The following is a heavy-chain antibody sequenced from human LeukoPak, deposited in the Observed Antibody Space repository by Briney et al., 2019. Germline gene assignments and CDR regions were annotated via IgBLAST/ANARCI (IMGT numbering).Heavy chain of an antibody. V-gene: IGHV3-7*03. Sequence: GGSLRLSCAVSGFTLSPYWMTWVRQAPGKGLEWVANIKQDGSEKYYVDSVKGRFTISRDNAKNSLYLQMNSLRVEDTAVYYCARDQWGPDVWGKGTTVIVSS. D-gene: IGHD2-8*01. CDR1: GFTLSPYW. J-gene: IGHJ6*04. CDR2: IKQDGSEK. CDR3: ARDQWGPDV.